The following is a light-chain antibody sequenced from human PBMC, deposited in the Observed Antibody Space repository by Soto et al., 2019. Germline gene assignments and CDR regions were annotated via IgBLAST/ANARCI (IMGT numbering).Light chain of an antibody. CDR1: QGISTY. CDR3: QQSFSTLAWT. V-gene: IGKV1-39*01. J-gene: IGKJ1*01. CDR2: AAS. Sequence: DIQLTQSPSSLSASVGDRVTLTCRASQGISTYLNWYQQKSGKAPKLLISAASSLQSGVPSRFSGSGSGTDFTLTISSLQPEDFATYFCQQSFSTLAWTCGQGTKVDIK.